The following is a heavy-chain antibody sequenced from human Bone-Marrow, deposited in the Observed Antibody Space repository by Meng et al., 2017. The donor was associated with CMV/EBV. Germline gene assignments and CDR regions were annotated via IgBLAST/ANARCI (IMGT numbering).Heavy chain of an antibody. Sequence: KAYRNTFTDCYMHWVRQAPGQGLEWLGWINPNSGGTNYAQKFPGRVTMTRDTSISTAYMELSRLRSDDTAVYYCARASYSSSWYLSDYWGQGTLVTVSS. CDR3: ARASYSSSWYLSDY. CDR1: RNTFTDCY. D-gene: IGHD6-13*01. V-gene: IGHV1-2*02. CDR2: INPNSGGT. J-gene: IGHJ4*02.